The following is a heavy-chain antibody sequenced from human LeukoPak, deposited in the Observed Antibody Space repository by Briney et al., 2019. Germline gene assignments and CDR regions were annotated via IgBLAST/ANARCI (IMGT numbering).Heavy chain of an antibody. CDR1: GGSISSGDYY. Sequence: SETLSLTCTVSGGSISSGDYYWSWIRQPPGKGLEWIGYIYYSGSSYYNPSLKSRLTISVDTSKNQFSLKLSSVTAADTAVYYCATSNWGWNAFDIWGQGTMVTVSS. CDR3: ATSNWGWNAFDI. D-gene: IGHD7-27*01. J-gene: IGHJ3*02. V-gene: IGHV4-30-4*01. CDR2: IYYSGSS.